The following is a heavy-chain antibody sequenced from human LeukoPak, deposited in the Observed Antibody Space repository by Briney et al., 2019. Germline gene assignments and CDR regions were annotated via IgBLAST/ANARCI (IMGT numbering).Heavy chain of an antibody. CDR1: GFTFSSYS. CDR2: ISSSSSYI. J-gene: IGHJ6*03. D-gene: IGHD3-10*01. V-gene: IGHV3-21*01. Sequence: GGSLRLSCAASGFTFSSYSMNWVRQAPGKGLEWVSSISSSSSYIYYADSVKGRFTISRDSAKNSLYLQMNSLRAEDTAVYYCAREGEVDQLWFGGDYYYYYMDVWGKGTTVTISS. CDR3: AREGEVDQLWFGGDYYYYYMDV.